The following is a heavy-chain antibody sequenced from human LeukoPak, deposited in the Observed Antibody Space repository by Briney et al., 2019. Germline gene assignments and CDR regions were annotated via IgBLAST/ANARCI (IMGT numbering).Heavy chain of an antibody. J-gene: IGHJ6*02. Sequence: SETLSLTCTVSGGSISSYYWSWIRQPPGKGLEWIGYIYYSGSTNYNPSLKSRVTISVDTSKNQFSLKLSSVTAADTAVYYCARADYDFWSSRYYYGMDVWGQGTTVTVSS. CDR2: IYYSGST. CDR3: ARADYDFWSSRYYYGMDV. D-gene: IGHD3-3*01. V-gene: IGHV4-59*08. CDR1: GGSISSYY.